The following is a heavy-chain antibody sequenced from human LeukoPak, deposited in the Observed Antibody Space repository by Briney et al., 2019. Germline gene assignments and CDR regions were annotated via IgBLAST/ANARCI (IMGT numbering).Heavy chain of an antibody. V-gene: IGHV3-30-3*01. Sequence: GGSLRLSCAASGFTFSSYAMHWVRQAPGKGLEWVAVISYDGSNKYYADSVKGRFTISRDNSKNTLYLQMNSLRAEDTAVYYCAREVNNWYYALLDYWGQGTLVTVSS. CDR1: GFTFSSYA. J-gene: IGHJ4*02. CDR3: AREVNNWYYALLDY. CDR2: ISYDGSNK. D-gene: IGHD1-7*01.